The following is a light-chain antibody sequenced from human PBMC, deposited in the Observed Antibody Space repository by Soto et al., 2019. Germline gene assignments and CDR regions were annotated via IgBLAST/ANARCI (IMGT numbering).Light chain of an antibody. CDR1: QSISSY. V-gene: IGKV1-39*01. CDR3: QQIYSTHRT. J-gene: IGKJ1*01. Sequence: DIQMTQSPSSLSASVGDRVTITCRASQSISSYLNWYQQKPGKAPKLLIYAASSLQSGVPSRFSGSGSGTDFTLTISSLQPEEFANYYGQQIYSTHRTFGQGTKVEIK. CDR2: AAS.